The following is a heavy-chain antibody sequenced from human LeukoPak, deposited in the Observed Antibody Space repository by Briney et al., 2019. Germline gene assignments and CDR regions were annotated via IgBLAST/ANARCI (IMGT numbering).Heavy chain of an antibody. Sequence: RASVKVSCKASGYAFTVYYMHWVRQAPGQGLEWMGWINPDSGGTNYAQKFQGWVTMTRDTSISTAYMELSRLRSDDTAVYYCARVPPHQLLWFYHLLGYGMDVWGQGTTVTVSS. V-gene: IGHV1-2*04. CDR3: ARVPPHQLLWFYHLLGYGMDV. J-gene: IGHJ6*02. D-gene: IGHD2-2*01. CDR2: INPDSGGT. CDR1: GYAFTVYY.